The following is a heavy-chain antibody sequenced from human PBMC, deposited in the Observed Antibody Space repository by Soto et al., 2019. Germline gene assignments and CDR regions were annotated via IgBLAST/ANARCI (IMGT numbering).Heavy chain of an antibody. CDR2: INVEDGNT. J-gene: IGHJ4*02. Sequence: QVQLEQSGPEVRKPGASVKVSCKASGFNFVNYGISWVRLAPGRGLEWMGWINVEDGNTNYPQKVQRRVTLTTDTSTSTAYMELRSLRSDDTAVYFCARVGAARVLWDFDYWGQGTLVTVST. V-gene: IGHV1-18*01. CDR1: GFNFVNYG. D-gene: IGHD1-26*01. CDR3: ARVGAARVLWDFDY.